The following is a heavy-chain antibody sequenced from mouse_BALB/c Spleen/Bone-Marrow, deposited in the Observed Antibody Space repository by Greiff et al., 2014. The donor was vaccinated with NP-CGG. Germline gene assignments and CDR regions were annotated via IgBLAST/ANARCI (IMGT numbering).Heavy chain of an antibody. V-gene: IGHV1-7*01. Sequence: VKLQESGAELAKPGASVKMSCKASGYTFTSYWMYWIKQRPGQGLEWIGYTNPSTGYTEYNQKFKDKATLTADKSSNTAYMQLSSLTSEDSAVYYCARKGYGNYHYYAMDYWGQGTSVTVSS. J-gene: IGHJ4*01. CDR3: ARKGYGNYHYYAMDY. CDR2: TNPSTGYT. D-gene: IGHD2-1*01. CDR1: GYTFTSYW.